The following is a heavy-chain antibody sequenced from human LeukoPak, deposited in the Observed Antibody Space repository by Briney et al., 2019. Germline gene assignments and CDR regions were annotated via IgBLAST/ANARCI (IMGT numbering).Heavy chain of an antibody. CDR3: AKLLRAGRILTISLES. CDR1: GFIFSSYA. D-gene: IGHD2/OR15-2a*01. V-gene: IGHV3-23*01. CDR2: ISATGGST. J-gene: IGHJ4*02. Sequence: PGGSLRLSCAGSGFIFSSYAMHWVRRAPGKGLEWISAISATGGSTHHADSVKGRFTISRDNPKNTLYLQLNSLGVEDTAIYYCAKLLRAGRILTISLESWGQGTLVTVSS.